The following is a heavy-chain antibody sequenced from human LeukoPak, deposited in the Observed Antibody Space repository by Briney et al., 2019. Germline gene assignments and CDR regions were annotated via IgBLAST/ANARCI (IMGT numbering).Heavy chain of an antibody. Sequence: GGSLRLSCAASGFPFSEYHMSWIRQARGRGLEWVSDISGRGRTIYYADSVKGRFNISRDKAKNSLYLQLNSLRVDDTAVYYCARVSSPPDYWGQGTLVTVSS. V-gene: IGHV3-11*01. D-gene: IGHD6-19*01. J-gene: IGHJ4*02. CDR1: GFPFSEYH. CDR2: ISGRGRTI. CDR3: ARVSSPPDY.